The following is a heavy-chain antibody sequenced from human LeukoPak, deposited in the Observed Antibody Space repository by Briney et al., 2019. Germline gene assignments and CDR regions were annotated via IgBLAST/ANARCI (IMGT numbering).Heavy chain of an antibody. CDR3: ARGQLGTPYNFDY. D-gene: IGHD1-1*01. V-gene: IGHV4-59*01. Sequence: SETLSLTCTVSGGSISSYYWSWIRQPPGKGLGWIGYIYYSGSTNYNPSLKSRVTISVDTSKNQFSLKLSSVTAADTAVYYCARGQLGTPYNFDYWGQGTLVTVSS. CDR1: GGSISSYY. CDR2: IYYSGST. J-gene: IGHJ4*02.